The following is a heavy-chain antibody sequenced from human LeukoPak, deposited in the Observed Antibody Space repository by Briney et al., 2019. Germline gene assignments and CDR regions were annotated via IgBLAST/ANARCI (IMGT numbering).Heavy chain of an antibody. CDR2: INWNGGST. CDR3: ARDSESYPTHEAFDI. CDR1: GFTFDDYG. V-gene: IGHV3-20*04. Sequence: PGGSLRLSCAASGFTFDDYGMSWVRQAPGKGLEWVSGINWNGGSTGYADSVKGRFTISRDNAKNSLYLQMNRLRAEDTALYYCARDSESYPTHEAFDIWGQGTMVTVSS. J-gene: IGHJ3*02. D-gene: IGHD1-26*01.